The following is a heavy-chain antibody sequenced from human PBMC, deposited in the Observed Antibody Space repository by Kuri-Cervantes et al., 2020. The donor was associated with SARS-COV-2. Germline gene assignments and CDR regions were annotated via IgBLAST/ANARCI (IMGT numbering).Heavy chain of an antibody. J-gene: IGHJ6*02. CDR1: GFTFSSYA. CDR3: ASPRYYDFWSGPAGVMDV. CDR2: ISGSGGST. Sequence: GESLKISCAASGFTFSSYAMSWVRQAPGKGLEWVSAISGSGGSTYYADSVKGRFTISRDNSKNTPYLQMNSLRAEDTAVYYCASPRYYDFWSGPAGVMDVWGQGTTVTVSS. D-gene: IGHD3-3*01. V-gene: IGHV3-23*01.